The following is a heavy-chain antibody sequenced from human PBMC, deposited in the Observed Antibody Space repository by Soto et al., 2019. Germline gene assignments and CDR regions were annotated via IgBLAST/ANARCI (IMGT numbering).Heavy chain of an antibody. J-gene: IGHJ4*02. V-gene: IGHV4-59*01. CDR2: IYYSGGT. CDR3: GADAGYCNDWYLSDY. CDR1: GGSISSYY. D-gene: IGHD6-19*01. Sequence: SETLSLTCTVSGGSISSYYWSWIRQPPGKGLEWIGYIYYSGGTNYNPSLKSRVTISVDTSKNQFSLKLSSVTAADTAVYYCGADAGYCNDWYLSDYWGQGTLVTVSS.